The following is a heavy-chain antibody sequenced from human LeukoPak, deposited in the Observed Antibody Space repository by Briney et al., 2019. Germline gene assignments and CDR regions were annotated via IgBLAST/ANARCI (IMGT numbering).Heavy chain of an antibody. CDR3: ARGPTAIPVVFFDY. CDR1: GGSISSYY. CDR2: IYYSGST. Sequence: SETLSLTCTVSGGSISSYYWSWIRQPPGKGLEWIGYIYYSGSTNYNPSLKSRVTISVDTSKNQFSLKLSSVTAADTAVYYCARGPTAIPVVFFDYWGQGTLVTVSS. J-gene: IGHJ4*02. V-gene: IGHV4-59*01. D-gene: IGHD2-2*02.